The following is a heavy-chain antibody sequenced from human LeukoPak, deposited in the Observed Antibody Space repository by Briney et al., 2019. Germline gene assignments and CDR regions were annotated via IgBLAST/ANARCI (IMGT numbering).Heavy chain of an antibody. Sequence: PGRSLRRSCAASGFTFSSYAMHWVRQAPGKGLEWVAIISYDGSNKYYADSVKGRFTISRDNSKNTLYLQMNSLRAEDTAVYYCARAPYCGGDCYSYFQHWGQGTLVTVSS. CDR3: ARAPYCGGDCYSYFQH. J-gene: IGHJ1*01. V-gene: IGHV3-30*04. D-gene: IGHD2-21*02. CDR2: ISYDGSNK. CDR1: GFTFSSYA.